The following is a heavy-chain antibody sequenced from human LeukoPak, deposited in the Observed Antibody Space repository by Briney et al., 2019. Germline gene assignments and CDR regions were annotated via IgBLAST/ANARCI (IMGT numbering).Heavy chain of an antibody. Sequence: GGSLRLSCAASGFTFSSYGMHWVRQAPGKGLEWVAVISHDGSNKYYADSVKGRFTISRDNSKNTLYLQMNSLRAEDTAVYYCAKDTSMVRGVMNGLDVWGKGTTVTVSS. V-gene: IGHV3-30*18. D-gene: IGHD3-10*01. CDR1: GFTFSSYG. CDR3: AKDTSMVRGVMNGLDV. J-gene: IGHJ6*04. CDR2: ISHDGSNK.